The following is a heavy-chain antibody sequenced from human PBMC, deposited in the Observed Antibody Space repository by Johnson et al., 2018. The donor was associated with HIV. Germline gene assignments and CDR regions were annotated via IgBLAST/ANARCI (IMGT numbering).Heavy chain of an antibody. CDR1: GFTFSSYG. CDR2: IHSGGTT. Sequence: QVQLVESGGGVVQPGGSLRLSCAASGFTFSSYGMHWVRQAPGKGLEWVSLIHSGGTTFYADSVRGRFTISRDSSKNTLYLQMNSLRAEDTAVYYCAKDLFTEREDDVFDIWGQGTMVTVSS. CDR3: AKDLFTEREDDVFDI. V-gene: IGHV3-NL1*01. D-gene: IGHD1-26*01. J-gene: IGHJ3*02.